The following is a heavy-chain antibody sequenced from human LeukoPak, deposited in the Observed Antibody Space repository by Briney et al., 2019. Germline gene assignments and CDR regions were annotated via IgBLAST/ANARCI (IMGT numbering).Heavy chain of an antibody. D-gene: IGHD1-14*01. CDR1: GFTFSSYW. V-gene: IGHV3-7*01. Sequence: GGSLRLPCAASGFTFSSYWMSWVRQAPGQGLEWVANIKQDGSEKYYVDSVKGRFTVSRDNAKKGVYLQMNNLRVDDTAVYYCAGDAGWTFGIWGQGTKVVVSS. J-gene: IGHJ3*02. CDR2: IKQDGSEK. CDR3: AGDAGWTFGI.